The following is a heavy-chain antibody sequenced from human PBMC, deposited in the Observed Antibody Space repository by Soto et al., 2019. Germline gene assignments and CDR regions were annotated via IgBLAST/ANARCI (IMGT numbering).Heavy chain of an antibody. CDR2: ISAYNGNT. CDR3: ARVRGDIVVVPAATPYYYYGMDV. D-gene: IGHD2-2*01. Sequence: QVQLVQSGAEVKKPGASVKVSCKASGYTFTSYGISWVRQAPAQGLEWMGWISAYNGNTNYAQKLKGRVTMTTDTSTSTAYMELRSLRSDDTAVYYCARVRGDIVVVPAATPYYYYGMDVWGQGTTVTVSS. V-gene: IGHV1-18*01. CDR1: GYTFTSYG. J-gene: IGHJ6*02.